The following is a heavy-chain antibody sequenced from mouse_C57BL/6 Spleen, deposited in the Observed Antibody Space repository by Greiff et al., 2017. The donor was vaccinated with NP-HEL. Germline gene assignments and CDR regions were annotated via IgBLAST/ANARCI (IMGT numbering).Heavy chain of an antibody. CDR2: ISGGGGNT. V-gene: IGHV5-9*01. J-gene: IGHJ2*01. CDR1: GFTFSSYT. D-gene: IGHD1-1*01. CDR3: ARITTVVATEDYFDY. Sequence: VQLKESGGGLVKPGGSLKLSCAASGFTFSSYTMSWVRQTPEKRLEWVATISGGGGNTYYPDSVKGRFTISRDNAKNTLYLQMSSLRSEDTALYYCARITTVVATEDYFDYWGQGTTLTVSS.